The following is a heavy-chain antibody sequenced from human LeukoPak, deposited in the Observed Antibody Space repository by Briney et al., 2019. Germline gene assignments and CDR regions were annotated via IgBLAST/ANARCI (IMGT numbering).Heavy chain of an antibody. J-gene: IGHJ4*02. Sequence: SETLSLTRSVSGGSISSYYWSWIRQPPGKGLEWIGCIYYSGSTNYNPSLKSRLTISVDTSKNQFSLKLSSVTAADTAVYYCARHSGSHDFWGQGTLVTVSS. V-gene: IGHV4-59*01. CDR1: GGSISSYY. CDR3: ARHSGSHDF. D-gene: IGHD1-26*01. CDR2: IYYSGST.